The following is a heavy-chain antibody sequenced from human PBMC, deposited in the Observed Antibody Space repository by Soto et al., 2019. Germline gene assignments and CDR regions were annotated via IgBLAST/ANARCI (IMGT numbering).Heavy chain of an antibody. V-gene: IGHV3-9*01. Sequence: EVQLVESGGGLVQPGRSLRLSCAASGFTFDDYAMHWVRQAPGKGLEWVSGISWNSGSIGYADSVKGRFTISRDNAKNSLYLQMNSLRDEDTALYYCAKDLSPYYYDTSGPSGSYGMDVWGQGTTVTVSS. CDR2: ISWNSGSI. D-gene: IGHD3-22*01. CDR3: AKDLSPYYYDTSGPSGSYGMDV. CDR1: GFTFDDYA. J-gene: IGHJ6*02.